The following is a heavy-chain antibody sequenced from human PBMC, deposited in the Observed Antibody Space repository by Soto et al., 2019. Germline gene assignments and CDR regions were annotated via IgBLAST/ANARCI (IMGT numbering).Heavy chain of an antibody. CDR3: ARGLRFLEWLRPGGWFDP. J-gene: IGHJ5*02. Sequence: SETLCVTCTVDGGSFIGYDWSWIRKKTGKGLEWIGEINHSGSTNYNPSLKSRVTISVDTSKNQFSLKLSSVTAADTAVYYCARGLRFLEWLRPGGWFDPWGQGTLVTVSS. D-gene: IGHD3-3*01. CDR1: GGSFIGYD. CDR2: INHSGST. V-gene: IGHV4-34*01.